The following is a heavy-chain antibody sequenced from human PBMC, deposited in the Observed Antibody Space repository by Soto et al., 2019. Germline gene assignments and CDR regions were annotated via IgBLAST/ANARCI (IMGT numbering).Heavy chain of an antibody. V-gene: IGHV3-53*04. D-gene: IGHD2-2*01. CDR1: GFTVSSNY. J-gene: IGHJ6*03. Sequence: GGSLRLSCAASGFTVSSNYMSWVRQAPGKGLEWVSVIYSGGSTYYADSVKGRFTISRHNSKNTLYLQMNSLRAEDTAVYYCAKGYCSSTSCYGGYYYMDVWGKGTTVTVSS. CDR2: IYSGGST. CDR3: AKGYCSSTSCYGGYYYMDV.